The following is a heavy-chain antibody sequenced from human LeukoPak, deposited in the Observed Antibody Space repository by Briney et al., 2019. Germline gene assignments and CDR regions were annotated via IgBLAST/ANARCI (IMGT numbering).Heavy chain of an antibody. D-gene: IGHD3-22*01. CDR3: AKARPNYHESNGHYYRRNGDY. J-gene: IGHJ4*02. CDR1: GFTFSSYS. CDR2: ISSSSSTI. Sequence: PGGSLRLSCAASGFTFSSYSMNWVRQAPGKGLEWVSYISSSSSTIYYADSVKGRFTISRDNSRYTLYLQMNSLRAEDAAMYYCAKARPNYHESNGHYYRRNGDYWGQGTLVTVSS. V-gene: IGHV3-48*01.